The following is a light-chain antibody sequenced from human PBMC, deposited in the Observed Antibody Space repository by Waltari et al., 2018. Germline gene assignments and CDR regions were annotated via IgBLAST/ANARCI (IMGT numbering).Light chain of an antibody. Sequence: ENVLTQSPGTLSLSPGERATLSCTASQSVSSNYLAWYQQRPGQAPRLLIYGASSRASGIPDRFSGSGSGTDFTLTISRLEPEDFAVYYCQQYGNSLTFGGGTKVEIK. J-gene: IGKJ4*01. CDR1: QSVSSNY. CDR3: QQYGNSLT. V-gene: IGKV3-20*01. CDR2: GAS.